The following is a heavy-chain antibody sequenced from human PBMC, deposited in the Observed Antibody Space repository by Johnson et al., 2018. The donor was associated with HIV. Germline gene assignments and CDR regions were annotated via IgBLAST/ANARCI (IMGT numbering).Heavy chain of an antibody. Sequence: VQLVESGGGVVQPGKSLRLSCAASGFTFSSYAMHWVRQAPGKGLEWVSMINWDGDSTYYADSVKGRFTISRDNAKNSLYLQMNSLKTEDTAVYYCTAALRVKGIWGQGTMVTVSS. CDR2: INWDGDST. CDR3: TAALRVKGI. D-gene: IGHD6-13*01. V-gene: IGHV3-43D*03. CDR1: GFTFSSYA. J-gene: IGHJ3*02.